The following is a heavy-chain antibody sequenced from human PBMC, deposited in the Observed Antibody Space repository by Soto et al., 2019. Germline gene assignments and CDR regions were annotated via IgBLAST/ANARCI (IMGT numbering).Heavy chain of an antibody. CDR1: GGSFSGYY. CDR2: INHSGST. J-gene: IGHJ6*02. CDR3: ARGSRPYYYGMDV. V-gene: IGHV4-34*01. D-gene: IGHD2-2*01. Sequence: SETLSLTCAVYGGSFSGYYWSWIRQPPGKGLEWIGEINHSGSTNYTPSLKSRVTISVDTSKNQFSLKLSSVTAADTAVYYCARGSRPYYYGMDVWGQGTTVTAP.